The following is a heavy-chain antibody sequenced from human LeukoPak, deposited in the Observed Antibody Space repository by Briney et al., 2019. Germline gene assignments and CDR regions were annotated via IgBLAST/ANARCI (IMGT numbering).Heavy chain of an antibody. V-gene: IGHV1-2*04. CDR3: ARGLLVGAYYGMDV. Sequence: GASVKVSCKASGYTFTGYYMHWVRQAPGQGLEWMGWINPNSGGTNYAQKFQGWVTMTRDTSISTAYMELSRLRSDDTAVYYCARGLLVGAYYGMDVWGQGTTVTVSS. D-gene: IGHD1-26*01. CDR2: INPNSGGT. J-gene: IGHJ6*02. CDR1: GYTFTGYY.